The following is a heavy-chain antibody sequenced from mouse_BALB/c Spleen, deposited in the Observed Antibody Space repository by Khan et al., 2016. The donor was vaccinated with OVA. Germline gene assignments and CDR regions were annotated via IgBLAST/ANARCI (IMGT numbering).Heavy chain of an antibody. CDR3: ERGHFYGRSYDYLYFDG. J-gene: IGHJ1*01. CDR1: GFTFSSYA. V-gene: IGHV5-6-5*01. Sequence: EVELVESGGGLVKPGGSLKLSCAASGFTFSSYAMSWVRQIPEKRLEWVASINSGGSFYYSDSVRGRFTISRDTARNILYLQMSSLKSEDTAMDYCERGHFYGRSYDYLYFDGWGAGTTVTVSS. CDR2: INSGGSF. D-gene: IGHD1-1*01.